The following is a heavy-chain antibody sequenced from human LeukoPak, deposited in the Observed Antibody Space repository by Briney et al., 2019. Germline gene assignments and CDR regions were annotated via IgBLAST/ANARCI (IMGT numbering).Heavy chain of an antibody. CDR2: ISSSGSTI. D-gene: IGHD2-8*01. J-gene: IGHJ6*02. CDR1: GFTFSSYE. CDR3: ARSAYCTNGVCYLVTDV. Sequence: GGSLRLSCAASGFTFSSYEMNWVRQAQGKGLEWVSYISSSGSTIYYADSVKGRFTISRDNAKNSLYLQMNSLRAEDTAVYYCARSAYCTNGVCYLVTDVWGQGTTVTVSS. V-gene: IGHV3-48*03.